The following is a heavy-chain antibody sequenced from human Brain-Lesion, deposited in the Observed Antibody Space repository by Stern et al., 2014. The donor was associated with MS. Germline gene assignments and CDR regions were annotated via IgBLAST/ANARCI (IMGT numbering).Heavy chain of an antibody. V-gene: IGHV1-2*02. CDR3: ARDQRGITIFGVVTDYYYLGMDV. D-gene: IGHD3-3*01. J-gene: IGHJ6*02. CDR2: LNPNTGGA. Sequence: QLVQSGAEGKKPGASGKVSCKTSGYIFTGYYIHWVRQAPGQGLEWMAWLNPNTGGAKYAQKFQGRVTMSRDTSISTAYVELSSLTSDDTAVYYCARDQRGITIFGVVTDYYYLGMDVWGQGTTVTVSS. CDR1: GYIFTGYY.